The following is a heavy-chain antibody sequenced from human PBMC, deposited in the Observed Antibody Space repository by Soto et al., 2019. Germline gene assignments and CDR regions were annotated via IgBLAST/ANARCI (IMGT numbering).Heavy chain of an antibody. D-gene: IGHD2-15*01. CDR1: GGSFSGNY. V-gene: IGHV4-34*01. Sequence: QVQLQQWGAGLLKPSETLSLTCAVYGGSFSGNYWSWIRQPPGKGLEWIGEINHSGSTNYNPSRKSRVIISVDTSKNQFSLKLTSVTAADTAVYYCARGGGCSGGSCYPLGRWGQGTLVTVSS. CDR2: INHSGST. CDR3: ARGGGCSGGSCYPLGR. J-gene: IGHJ4*02.